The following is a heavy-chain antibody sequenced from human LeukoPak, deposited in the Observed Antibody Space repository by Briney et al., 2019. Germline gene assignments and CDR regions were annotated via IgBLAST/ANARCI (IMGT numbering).Heavy chain of an antibody. CDR1: GGTFSSYA. J-gene: IGHJ4*02. V-gene: IGHV1-69*13. CDR3: ARVEWGYCSSTSCYSYFDY. Sequence: SVEVSCKASGGTFSSYAISWVRQAPGQGLEWMGGIIPIFGTANYAQKFQGRVTITADESTSTAYMELSSLRSEDTAVYYCARVEWGYCSSTSCYSYFDYWGQGTLVTVSS. CDR2: IIPIFGTA. D-gene: IGHD2-2*01.